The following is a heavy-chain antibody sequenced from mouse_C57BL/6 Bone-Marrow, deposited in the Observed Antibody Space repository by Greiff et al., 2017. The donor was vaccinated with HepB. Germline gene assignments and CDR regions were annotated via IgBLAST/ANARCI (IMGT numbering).Heavy chain of an antibody. V-gene: IGHV1-81*01. Sequence: QVHVKQSGAELARPGASVKLSCKASGYTFTSYGISWVKQRTGQGLEWIGEIYPRSGNTYYNEKFKGKATLTADKSSSTAYMELRSLTSEDSAVYFCARAVYYGSSFDYWGQGTTLTVSS. CDR1: GYTFTSYG. J-gene: IGHJ2*01. CDR3: ARAVYYGSSFDY. CDR2: IYPRSGNT. D-gene: IGHD1-1*01.